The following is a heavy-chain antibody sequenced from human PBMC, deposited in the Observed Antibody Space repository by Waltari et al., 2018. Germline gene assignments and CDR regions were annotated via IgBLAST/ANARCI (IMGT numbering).Heavy chain of an antibody. CDR1: GSTFAHLY. CDR2: INPYSDVT. Sequence: QVQLVPSGAEVKTPGASVTVSCQTSGSTFAHLYLHWVRQAPGQGLEWMGWINPYSDVTNYAQKFQGRVTMTRDTSLSTAYMELSGLRSDDTAVYYCARDRSGSGWYFFNYWGQGTLVTVSS. D-gene: IGHD6-19*01. J-gene: IGHJ4*02. V-gene: IGHV1-2*02. CDR3: ARDRSGSGWYFFNY.